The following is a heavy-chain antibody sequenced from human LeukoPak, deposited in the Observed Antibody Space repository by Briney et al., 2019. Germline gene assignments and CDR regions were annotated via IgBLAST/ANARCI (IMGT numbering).Heavy chain of an antibody. J-gene: IGHJ4*02. CDR3: AKVLPAAGCGY. CDR1: GFTFSSYA. CDR2: ISASGGTT. V-gene: IGHV3-23*01. Sequence: GGSLRLSCAASGFTFSSYAMTWVRQAPGQGLEWVSFISASGGTTYYPDSVKGRFSISRDNSKNTLYLQMNSLRAEDMAVYYCAKVLPAAGCGYWGQGTLVTVSS. D-gene: IGHD6-13*01.